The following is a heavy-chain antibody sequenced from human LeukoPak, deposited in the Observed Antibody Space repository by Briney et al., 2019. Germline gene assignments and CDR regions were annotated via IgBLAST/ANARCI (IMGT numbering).Heavy chain of an antibody. J-gene: IGHJ4*02. Sequence: GGSLRLSCAASGWMHWVRQAPGKGLVWVSGINHDGTGTYYADSVKGRFTISRDNAKNTVYLQMNSLSAEDTAVCYCASVFESWGQGFLVTVSS. V-gene: IGHV3-74*01. CDR3: ASVFES. CDR2: INHDGTGT. CDR1: GW.